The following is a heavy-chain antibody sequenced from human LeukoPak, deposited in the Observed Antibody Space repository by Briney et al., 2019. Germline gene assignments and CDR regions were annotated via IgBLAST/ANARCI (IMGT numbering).Heavy chain of an antibody. CDR3: AKDLGGNWYVFDS. CDR1: GFTFSSYA. D-gene: IGHD1-14*01. CDR2: ISGSGGNT. J-gene: IGHJ4*02. V-gene: IGHV3-23*01. Sequence: GGSLRLSCSASGFTFSSYAMSWVRQAPGKGLEWVSVISGSGGNTYYADSVKGRFTISRDNSRTTLYLQMNSLRAEDTAIYYCAKDLGGNWYVFDSWGQGSLVTVSS.